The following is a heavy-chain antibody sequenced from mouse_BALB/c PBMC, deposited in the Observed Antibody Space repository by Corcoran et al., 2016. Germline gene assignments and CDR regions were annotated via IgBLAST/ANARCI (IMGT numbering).Heavy chain of an antibody. CDR3: ATSTATAWFAY. CDR2: IDPANGNT. J-gene: IGHJ3*01. D-gene: IGHD1-2*01. V-gene: IGHV14-3*02. CDR1: GFNIKDTY. Sequence: EVQLQQSGAELVKPGASVKLSCTASGFNIKDTYMHWVKQRPEQGLGWIGRIDPANGNTKYDPKFQGKATITAYTSSNTAYLQLSSRTSEDTAVYYCATSTATAWFAYWGQGTLVTVSA.